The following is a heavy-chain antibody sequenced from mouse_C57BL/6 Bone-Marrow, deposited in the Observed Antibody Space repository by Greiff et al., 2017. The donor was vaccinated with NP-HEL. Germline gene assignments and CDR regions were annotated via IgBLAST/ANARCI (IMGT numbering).Heavy chain of an antibody. J-gene: IGHJ4*01. CDR2: IDPEDGDT. V-gene: IGHV14-1*01. Sequence: EVQLQQSGAELVRPGASVKLSCTASGFNIKDYYMHWVKQRPEQGLEWIGRIDPEDGDTEYAPKFQGKATMTADTSSNTAYLQLSSLTSEDTAVYYCTGGWLPLYYAMDYWGQGTSVTVSS. CDR3: TGGWLPLYYAMDY. D-gene: IGHD2-3*01. CDR1: GFNIKDYY.